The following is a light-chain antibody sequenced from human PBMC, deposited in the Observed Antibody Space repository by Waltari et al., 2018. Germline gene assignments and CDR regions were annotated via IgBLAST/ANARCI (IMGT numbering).Light chain of an antibody. CDR1: SSDVGGYNY. V-gene: IGLV2-14*01. CDR2: DVS. Sequence: QSALTQPASVSGSPGQSITISCTGTSSDVGGYNYVSWYQQHPGKAPNLMISDVSKRPSGVSNRFTGSKSVNTASLTISGLQAEDEADYYCSSYTSSSTWVFGGGTKLTVL. CDR3: SSYTSSSTWV. J-gene: IGLJ3*02.